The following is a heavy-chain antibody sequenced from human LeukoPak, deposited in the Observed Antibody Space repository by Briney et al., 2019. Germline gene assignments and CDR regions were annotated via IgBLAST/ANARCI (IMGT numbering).Heavy chain of an antibody. J-gene: IGHJ5*02. Sequence: SETLSLTCTVSGGSISSDYWSWIRQPPGKGLEWIGYIYYSGSTNYNPSLKSRVTMSVDTSKNQFSLKLSSVTAADMAVYYCARDLVGNWFDPWGQGTLVTVSS. D-gene: IGHD2-15*01. CDR3: ARDLVGNWFDP. CDR1: GGSISSDY. V-gene: IGHV4-59*01. CDR2: IYYSGST.